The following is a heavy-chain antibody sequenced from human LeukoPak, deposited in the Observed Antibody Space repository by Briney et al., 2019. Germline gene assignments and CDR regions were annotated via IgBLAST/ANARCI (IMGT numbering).Heavy chain of an antibody. V-gene: IGHV3-23*01. D-gene: IGHD6-19*01. CDR1: GFTFSSYA. CDR2: ISGSAGST. CDR3: AKGYSSGWYQAFDI. Sequence: EAGGSLRLSCAASGFTFSSYAMSRVRQAPGKGLEWVSAISGSAGSTYYADSVKGRFTISRDNSKNTLYLQMNSLRAGDTAVYYCAKGYSSGWYQAFDIWGQGTMVTVSS. J-gene: IGHJ3*02.